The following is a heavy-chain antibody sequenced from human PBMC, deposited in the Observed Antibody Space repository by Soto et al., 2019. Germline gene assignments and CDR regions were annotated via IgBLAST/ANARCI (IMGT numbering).Heavy chain of an antibody. CDR1: GGSFSGYY. V-gene: IGHV4-34*01. CDR2: INHSGST. CDR3: ARVELRQDYSYMDV. Sequence: QVQLQQWGAGLLKPSETLSLTCAVYGGSFSGYYWSWIRQPPGKGLEWIGEINHSGSTNYNPSLKSRVTISVDTSKNQFSLKLSSVTAADTAVYYCARVELRQDYSYMDVWGKGTTVTVSS. D-gene: IGHD1-7*01. J-gene: IGHJ6*03.